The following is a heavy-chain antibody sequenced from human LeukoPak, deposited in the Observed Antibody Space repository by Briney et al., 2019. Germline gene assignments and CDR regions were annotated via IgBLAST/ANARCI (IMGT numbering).Heavy chain of an antibody. CDR2: ISYDGNNK. Sequence: GRSLGLSCAASGFIFSSFPMHWVRQAPGKGLEWVALISYDGNNKYYADSVKGRFTISRDNSKNTLYLQMNSLRAEDTAVYYCATVLRGSRWFYFDCWGQGTLVTVSS. CDR3: ATVLRGSRWFYFDC. CDR1: GFIFSSFP. J-gene: IGHJ4*02. V-gene: IGHV3-30-3*01. D-gene: IGHD6-13*01.